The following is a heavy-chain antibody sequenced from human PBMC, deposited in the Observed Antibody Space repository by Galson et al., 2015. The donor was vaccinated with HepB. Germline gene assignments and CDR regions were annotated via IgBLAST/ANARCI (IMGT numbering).Heavy chain of an antibody. D-gene: IGHD6-13*01. Sequence: ETLSLTCAVYGGSFSGYYWSWIRQPPGKGLEWIGEINHSGSTNYNPSLKSRVTISVDTSKNQFSLKLSSVTAADTAVYYCARGFRAAAGTWGQGTLVTVSS. CDR1: GGSFSGYY. CDR3: ARGFRAAAGT. CDR2: INHSGST. J-gene: IGHJ5*02. V-gene: IGHV4-34*01.